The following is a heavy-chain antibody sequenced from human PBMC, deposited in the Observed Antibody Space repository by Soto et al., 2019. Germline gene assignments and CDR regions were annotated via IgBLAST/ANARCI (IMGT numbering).Heavy chain of an antibody. J-gene: IGHJ4*02. CDR2: VDYFGST. Sequence: PLETLSLTCTVSGGSIRSYFWTWIRQPPGKGLQWIGYVDYFGSTNYSPSLKSRVTISLDTSKNQFSLKLHSVTAADTAVYYCARQSYGEIFDHWGQGAQVTVSS. V-gene: IGHV4-59*08. D-gene: IGHD3-10*01. CDR3: ARQSYGEIFDH. CDR1: GGSIRSYF.